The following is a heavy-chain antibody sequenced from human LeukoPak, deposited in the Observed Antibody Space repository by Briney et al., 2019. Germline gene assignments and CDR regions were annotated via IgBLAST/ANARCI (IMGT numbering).Heavy chain of an antibody. CDR1: GGSISGSTYY. Sequence: SETLSLTCTVSGGSISGSTYYWGWVRQPPGKGLEWIGSIYYSGSTYYSPSLKSRVTISVDTSKNQFSLKLSSVTAADTAVYFCTLRNFWGQGSLVTVSS. CDR3: TLRNF. V-gene: IGHV4-39*01. J-gene: IGHJ4*02. CDR2: IYYSGST.